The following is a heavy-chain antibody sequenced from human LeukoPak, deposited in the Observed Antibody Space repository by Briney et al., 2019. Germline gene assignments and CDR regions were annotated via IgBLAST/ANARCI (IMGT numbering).Heavy chain of an antibody. J-gene: IGHJ4*02. CDR2: IIPIYGTA. Sequence: ASVKVSCKASGGTFSSYAISWVRQAPGQGLEWMGGIIPIYGTANYAQKFQGRVTITADESTSTAYMELSSLRSEDMAVYYCARNYYYDSSGYYYWGQGTLVTVSS. D-gene: IGHD3-22*01. V-gene: IGHV1-69*01. CDR3: ARNYYYDSSGYYY. CDR1: GGTFSSYA.